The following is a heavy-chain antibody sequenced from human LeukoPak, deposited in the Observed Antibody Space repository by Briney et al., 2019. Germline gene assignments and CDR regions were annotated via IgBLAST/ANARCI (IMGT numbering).Heavy chain of an antibody. CDR2: ISAYNGNT. V-gene: IGHV1-18*01. J-gene: IGHJ6*04. CDR3: ARDRATGPATAILDYYGMDV. CDR1: GYTFTIYG. D-gene: IGHD2-2*02. Sequence: ASVKVSFTASGYTFTIYGISWVRQAQRQGLEWMGWISAYNGNTNYAQKLQGRVTMTTDTSTSTAYMELRSLRSDDTAVYYCARDRATGPATAILDYYGMDVWGKGTTVTVSS.